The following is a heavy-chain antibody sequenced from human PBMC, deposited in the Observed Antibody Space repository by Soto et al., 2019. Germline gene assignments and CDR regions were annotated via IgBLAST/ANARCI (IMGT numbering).Heavy chain of an antibody. D-gene: IGHD6-6*01. J-gene: IGHJ6*02. Sequence: QVQPQQWGAGLLKPSETLSLTCAVYGGSFSGHYWSWIRQPPGKGLEWIGEINHSGTTNYNPSLKSRVSMSVDTSKSQFSLRLSSVTAADTAVYYCARKSSLAARGLFRYNYYGMDVWGQGTTVTVSS. V-gene: IGHV4-34*01. CDR2: INHSGTT. CDR1: GGSFSGHY. CDR3: ARKSSLAARGLFRYNYYGMDV.